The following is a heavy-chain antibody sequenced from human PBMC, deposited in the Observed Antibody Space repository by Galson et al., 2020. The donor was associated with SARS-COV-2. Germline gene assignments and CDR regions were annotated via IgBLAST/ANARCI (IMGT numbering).Heavy chain of an antibody. J-gene: IGHJ4*02. Sequence: SGPTLVKPTQTLTLTCTFSGFSLTTRGMCVSWIRQPPGEALEWLARVDWDDDKYYHTSLKTRLTISKDTSKNQVVLTMTNMDPVDTATYYCARSSYFYGSGSQRRTWDHWGQGTLVTVSS. CDR3: ARSSYFYGSGSQRRTWDH. CDR2: VDWDDDK. V-gene: IGHV2-70*11. CDR1: GFSLTTRGMC. D-gene: IGHD3-10*01.